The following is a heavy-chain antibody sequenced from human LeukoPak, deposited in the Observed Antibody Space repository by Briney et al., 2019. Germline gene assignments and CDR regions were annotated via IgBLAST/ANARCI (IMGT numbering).Heavy chain of an antibody. CDR1: GFTFSSYA. V-gene: IGHV3-23*01. D-gene: IGHD3-22*01. CDR3: AKDLPSDYYDSSGYLGVGPFDY. CDR2: ISGSGGST. J-gene: IGHJ4*02. Sequence: GRSLRLSCAASGFTFSSYAMSWVRQAPGKGLEWVSAISGSGGSTYYADSVKGRFTISRDNSKNTLYLQMNSLRAEDTAVYYCAKDLPSDYYDSSGYLGVGPFDYWGQGTLVTVSS.